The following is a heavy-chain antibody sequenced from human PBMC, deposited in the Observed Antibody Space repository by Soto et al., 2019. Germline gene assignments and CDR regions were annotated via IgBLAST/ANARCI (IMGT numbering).Heavy chain of an antibody. Sequence: PGEDLKISCKGSGYRFAGYWITWVRQKPGKGLEWMGRIDPSDSQTYYSPSFRGHVTISVTKSITTVFLQWSSLRASDTAMYYCARQIYDSDTGPNFQYVLDSSGQGTPVTVSS. D-gene: IGHD3-22*01. V-gene: IGHV5-10-1*01. CDR1: GYRFAGYW. J-gene: IGHJ5*02. CDR3: ARQIYDSDTGPNFQYVLDS. CDR2: IDPSDSQT.